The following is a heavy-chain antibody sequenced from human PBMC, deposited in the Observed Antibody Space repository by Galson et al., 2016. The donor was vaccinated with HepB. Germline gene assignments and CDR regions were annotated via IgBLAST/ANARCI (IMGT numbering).Heavy chain of an antibody. CDR3: ARQDISGDFAGSNYFRY. J-gene: IGHJ4*02. D-gene: IGHD4-17*01. V-gene: IGHV5-10-1*01. CDR2: IDPSDSYA. Sequence: QSGAEVKEPGESLRISCKVSGSRFTNYWITWVRQMPGKGLEWMGRIDPSDSYATYSPSFQGHVTISTDRFSSTAYLQWSSLQASDTAMYYCARQDISGDFAGSNYFRYWGQGTQVTVSS. CDR1: GSRFTNYW.